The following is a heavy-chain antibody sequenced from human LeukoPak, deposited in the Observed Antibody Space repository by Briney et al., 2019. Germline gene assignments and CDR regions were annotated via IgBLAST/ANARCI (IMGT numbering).Heavy chain of an antibody. CDR2: TYYRSKWYF. J-gene: IGHJ4*02. V-gene: IGHV6-1*01. CDR1: GDSVSRNNAG. D-gene: IGHD1-1*01. CDR3: ASRKLANDY. Sequence: SQTLSLTCAISGDSVSRNNAGWSWIRQSPSRGLEWLGRTYYRSKWYFDFAPSVRARMTISPDTSKNQFSLKLSSVTAADTAVYYCASRKLANDYWGQGTLVTVSS.